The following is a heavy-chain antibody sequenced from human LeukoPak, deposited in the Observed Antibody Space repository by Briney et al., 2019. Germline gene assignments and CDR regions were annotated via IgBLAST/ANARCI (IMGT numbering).Heavy chain of an antibody. J-gene: IGHJ5*02. CDR2: INHSGST. D-gene: IGHD4-17*01. V-gene: IGHV4-34*01. CDR1: GGSFSGYY. CDR3: ARGDDYGVHFDP. Sequence: SETLSLTCAVYGGSFSGYYWSWIRQHPGKGLEWIGEINHSGSTNYNPSLKSRVTISVDTSKNQFSLKLSSVTAADTAVYYCARGDDYGVHFDPWGQGTLVTVSS.